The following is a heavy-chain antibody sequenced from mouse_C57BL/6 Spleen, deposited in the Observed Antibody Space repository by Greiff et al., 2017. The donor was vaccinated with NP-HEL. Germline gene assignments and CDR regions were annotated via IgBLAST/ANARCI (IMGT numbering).Heavy chain of an antibody. V-gene: IGHV5-9-1*02. CDR2: ISSGGDYI. J-gene: IGHJ4*01. Sequence: DVMLVESGEGLVKPGGSLKLSCAASGFTFSSYAMSWVRQTPEKRLEWVAYISSGGDYIYYADTVKGRFTISRDNARNTLYLQMSSLKSEDTAMYYCTRYGNYGDYAMDYWGQGTSVTVSS. D-gene: IGHD2-10*02. CDR1: GFTFSSYA. CDR3: TRYGNYGDYAMDY.